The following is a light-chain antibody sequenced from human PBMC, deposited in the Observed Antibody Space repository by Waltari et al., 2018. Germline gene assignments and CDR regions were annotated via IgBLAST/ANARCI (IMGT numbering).Light chain of an antibody. J-gene: IGKJ2*03. Sequence: DSLAVSLGERATINCKSSQSVLYSANNENYLAWYQQRPGQPPKLLIYRASIREDGVPDRFGGSGSGTDFTLTIDSLQAEDVAVYYCQQYYSSSYSFGQGTRLEIK. V-gene: IGKV4-1*01. CDR2: RAS. CDR1: QSVLYSANNENY. CDR3: QQYYSSSYS.